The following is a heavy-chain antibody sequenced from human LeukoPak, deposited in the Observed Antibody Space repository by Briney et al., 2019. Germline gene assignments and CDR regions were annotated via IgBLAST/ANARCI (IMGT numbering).Heavy chain of an antibody. V-gene: IGHV4-39*01. D-gene: IGHD3-3*01. CDR3: ARLTLTGVGGRGWFDA. Sequence: SETLSLTCIVSGDSISNSGWSWGWIHQPPGKGLEWIGTMPYDENVADNEIPSYNPSLKSRVSISADTSKNQLSLKVNSVTAADTASYYCARLTLTGVGGRGWFDAWGQGTLVIVSS. CDR2: MPYDENVADNEIP. CDR1: GDSISNSGWS. J-gene: IGHJ5*02.